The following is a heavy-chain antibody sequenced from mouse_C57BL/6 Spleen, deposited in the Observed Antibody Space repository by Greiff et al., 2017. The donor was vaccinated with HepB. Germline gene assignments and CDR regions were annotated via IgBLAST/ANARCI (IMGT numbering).Heavy chain of an antibody. D-gene: IGHD4-1*01. J-gene: IGHJ3*01. CDR2: IYPGDGDT. Sequence: QVQLQQSGPELVKPVASVKISCKASGYAFSSSWMNWVKQRPGKGLEWIGRIYPGDGDTNYNGKFKGKATLTADKSSSTAYMQLSSLTSEDSAVYFCARSGNWDSWFAYWGQGTLVTVSA. V-gene: IGHV1-82*01. CDR3: ARSGNWDSWFAY. CDR1: GYAFSSSW.